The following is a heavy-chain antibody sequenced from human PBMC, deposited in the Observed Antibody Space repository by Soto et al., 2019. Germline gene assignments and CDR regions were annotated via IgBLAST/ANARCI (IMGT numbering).Heavy chain of an antibody. V-gene: IGHV3-23*01. Sequence: GGSLRLSCAASGFTFSSYAMSWVRQAPGKGLEWVSAISGSGGSTYYADSVKGRFTISRDNSKNTLYLQMNSLRAEDTAVYYSAKDPADFLTGYYYPYFDYWGQGTLVTVSS. J-gene: IGHJ4*02. CDR2: ISGSGGST. CDR3: AKDPADFLTGYYYPYFDY. CDR1: GFTFSSYA. D-gene: IGHD3-9*01.